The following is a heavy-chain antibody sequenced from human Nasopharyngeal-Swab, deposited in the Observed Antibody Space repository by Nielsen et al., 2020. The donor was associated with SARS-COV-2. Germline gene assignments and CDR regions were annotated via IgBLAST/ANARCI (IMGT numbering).Heavy chain of an antibody. CDR1: GFTVSSNY. J-gene: IGHJ6*03. Sequence: GVSLRLSCAASGFTVSSNYMSWVRQAPGKGLEWVSVIYSGGSTYYADSVKGRFTISRDNSKNTLYLQMNSLRAEDTAVYYCARDRGGAALFSYYYYMDVWGKGTTVTVSS. V-gene: IGHV3-53*01. CDR3: ARDRGGAALFSYYYYMDV. CDR2: IYSGGST. D-gene: IGHD6-6*01.